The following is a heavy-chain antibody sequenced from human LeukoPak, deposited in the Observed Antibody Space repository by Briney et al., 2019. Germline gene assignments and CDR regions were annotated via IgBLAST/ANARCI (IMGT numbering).Heavy chain of an antibody. D-gene: IGHD4-17*01. CDR1: GYTFSNYV. CDR2: ISTYTGDS. V-gene: IGHV1-18*01. Sequence: ASVKVSCKTSGYTFSNYVLTWVRQAPSQGLEWMGRISTYTGDSNYAQKFHDRITMTTDTSTSTAYMELRNLSSDDTAVYYCARTMTTMTTHGELDFWGQGTLVTVSS. CDR3: ARTMTTMTTHGELDF. J-gene: IGHJ4*02.